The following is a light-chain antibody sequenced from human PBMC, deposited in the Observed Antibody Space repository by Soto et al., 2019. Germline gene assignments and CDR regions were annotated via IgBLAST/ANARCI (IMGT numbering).Light chain of an antibody. Sequence: QSVLTQPASVSGSPGQSITISCTGTSSEVGGYNYVSWYQQHPGKAPKLMIYEVSNRPSGVSNRFSGSKSGNTASLTISGLQAEDEAYYYCSSYTSSSTVVFGGGTQLTVL. CDR1: SSEVGGYNY. J-gene: IGLJ2*01. V-gene: IGLV2-14*01. CDR3: SSYTSSSTVV. CDR2: EVS.